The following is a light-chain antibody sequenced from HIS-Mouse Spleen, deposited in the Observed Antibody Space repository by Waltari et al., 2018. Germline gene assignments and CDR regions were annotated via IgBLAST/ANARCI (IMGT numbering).Light chain of an antibody. CDR3: QQYDNLPT. CDR1: QDISNY. J-gene: IGKJ4*01. CDR2: DAS. Sequence: DIQITQSPSSLSASVGDRVTITCQASQDISNYLNWYQQKPGKAPKRLIYDASNLETGVPSRFSGCGSGADFNFTISSLQPEDIATYYCQQYDNLPTFGGGTKVEIK. V-gene: IGKV1-33*01.